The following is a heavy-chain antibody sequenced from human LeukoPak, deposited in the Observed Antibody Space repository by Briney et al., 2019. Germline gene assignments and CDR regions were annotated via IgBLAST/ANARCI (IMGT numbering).Heavy chain of an antibody. V-gene: IGHV3-21*01. CDR1: GFTFSSYR. J-gene: IGHJ4*02. D-gene: IGHD4-23*01. Sequence: GGSLRLSCAASGFTFSSYRMNWVRQAPGKGLEWVPSISSSSSYIYYADSVKGRFTISRDNAKNSLYLQMNSLRAEDTAVYYCAALVMTTVVKEDYWGQGTLVTVSS. CDR2: ISSSSSYI. CDR3: AALVMTTVVKEDY.